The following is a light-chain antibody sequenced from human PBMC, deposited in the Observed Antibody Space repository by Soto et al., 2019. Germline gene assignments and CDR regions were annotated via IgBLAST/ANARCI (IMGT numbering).Light chain of an antibody. V-gene: IGKV1-39*01. CDR3: LQTYTVPRT. Sequence: DTQMTQSPSSLSASVGDRVTITCRASQSISTSLCWFQQKPGRAPKLLISDASTLQSGVPSRFSGSGFGTDFTLTISSLQPEDFAAYYCLQTYTVPRTFGQGTNLDIK. CDR2: DAS. CDR1: QSISTS. J-gene: IGKJ2*01.